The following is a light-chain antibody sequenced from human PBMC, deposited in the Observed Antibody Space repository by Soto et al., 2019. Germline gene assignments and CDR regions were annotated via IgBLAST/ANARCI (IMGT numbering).Light chain of an antibody. Sequence: QSVLTQPPSVSAAPGQKVTISCSGSSSNIGNNYVSWYQQFPGTAPKLLIYGNNKRPSGIPDRFSGYKSGTSAALGITGLQTGDEADYYCGTWDSSLSAVVFGGGTKLTVL. CDR2: GNN. CDR1: SSNIGNNY. V-gene: IGLV1-51*01. J-gene: IGLJ2*01. CDR3: GTWDSSLSAVV.